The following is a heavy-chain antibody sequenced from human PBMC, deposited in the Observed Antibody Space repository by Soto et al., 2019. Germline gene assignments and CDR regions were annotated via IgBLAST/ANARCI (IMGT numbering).Heavy chain of an antibody. CDR3: ARARIQDFDP. CDR2: ISSSSSYI. Sequence: GGSLRLSCAASGFTFSSYSMNWVRQAPGKGLEWVSSISSSSSYIYYADSVKGRFTISRDNAKNSLYLQMNGLRAEDTAVYYCARARIQDFDPWGQGTLVTVSS. CDR1: GFTFSSYS. V-gene: IGHV3-21*01. J-gene: IGHJ5*02. D-gene: IGHD5-18*01.